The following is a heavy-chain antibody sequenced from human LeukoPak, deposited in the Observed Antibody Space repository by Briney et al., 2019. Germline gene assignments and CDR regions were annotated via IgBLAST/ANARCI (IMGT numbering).Heavy chain of an antibody. CDR2: INHSGST. J-gene: IGHJ4*02. V-gene: IGHV4-34*01. CDR1: GGSFSGYY. D-gene: IGHD3-10*01. Sequence: PSETLSLTCAVYGGSFSGYYWSWIRQPPGKGLEWIGEINHSGSTNYNPSLKSRVTISVDTSKNQFSLELSSVTAADTAVYYCARGWFGELLRPFDYWGQGTLVTVSS. CDR3: ARGWFGELLRPFDY.